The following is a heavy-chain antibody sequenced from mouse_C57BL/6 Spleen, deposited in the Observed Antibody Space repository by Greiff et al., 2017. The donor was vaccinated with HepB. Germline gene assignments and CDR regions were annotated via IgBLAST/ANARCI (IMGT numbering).Heavy chain of an antibody. CDR3: ARGSYYDGSSFYYAMDY. Sequence: VKLMESGPELVKPGASVKISCKASGYAFSSSWMNWVKQRPGKGLEWIGRIYPGDGDTNYNGKFKGKATLTADKSSSTAYMQLSSLTSEDSAVYFCARGSYYDGSSFYYAMDYWGQGTSVTVSS. J-gene: IGHJ4*01. V-gene: IGHV1-82*01. CDR2: IYPGDGDT. D-gene: IGHD1-1*01. CDR1: GYAFSSSW.